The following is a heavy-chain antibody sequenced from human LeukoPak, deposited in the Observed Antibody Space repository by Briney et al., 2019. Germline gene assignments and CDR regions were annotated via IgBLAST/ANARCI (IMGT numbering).Heavy chain of an antibody. J-gene: IGHJ6*03. CDR2: ISAYNGNT. D-gene: IGHD1-7*01. V-gene: IGHV1-18*01. CDR3: ARARTRTLYMDV. CDR1: GYTFTSYG. Sequence: ASVKVSCKVSGYTFTSYGISWVRQAPGQGLEWMGWISAYNGNTNYAQKLQGRVTMTTDTSTSTAYMELRSLRSDDTAVYYCARARTRTLYMDVWGKGTTVTVSS.